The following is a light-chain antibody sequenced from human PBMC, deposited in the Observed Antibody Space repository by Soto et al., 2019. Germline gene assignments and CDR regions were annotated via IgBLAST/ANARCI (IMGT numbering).Light chain of an antibody. V-gene: IGLV3-21*02. CDR3: FSYTSSGTYV. J-gene: IGLJ1*01. CDR2: DNS. CDR1: NIDSRT. Sequence: SYELTQPPSVSVAPGQTATISCGENNIDSRTVHWYQQKPGQAPLLVVYDNSFRPSGIPNRFSGSNSGNTATLTISRVEAGDETDYYCFSYTSSGTYVFGTGTKVTV.